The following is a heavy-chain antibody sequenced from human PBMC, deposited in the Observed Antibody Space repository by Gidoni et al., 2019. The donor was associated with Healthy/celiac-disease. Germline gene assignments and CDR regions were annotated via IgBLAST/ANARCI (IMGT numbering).Heavy chain of an antibody. CDR1: GFTFSSYA. V-gene: IGHV3-23*01. Sequence: RLSCAASGFTFSSYAMSWVRQAPGKGLEWVSAISGSGGSTYYADSVKGRFTISRDNSKNTLYLQMNSLRAEDTAVYYCAKSSPRGGDFWSGYYPPTYYYYGMDVWGQGTTVTVSS. CDR2: ISGSGGST. D-gene: IGHD3-3*01. CDR3: AKSSPRGGDFWSGYYPPTYYYYGMDV. J-gene: IGHJ6*02.